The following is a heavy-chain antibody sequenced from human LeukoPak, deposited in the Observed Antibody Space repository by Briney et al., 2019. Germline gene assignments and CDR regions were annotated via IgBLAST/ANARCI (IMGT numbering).Heavy chain of an antibody. CDR2: INHSGST. D-gene: IGHD6-19*01. Sequence: SETLSLTCAVYGGSFSGYYWSWIRQPPGKGLEWIGEINHSGSTNYNPSLKSRVTISVDTSKNQFSLKLSSVTAADPAVYYCARERRPRYSSGWYFGYWGQGTLVTVSS. V-gene: IGHV4-34*01. CDR3: ARERRPRYSSGWYFGY. J-gene: IGHJ4*02. CDR1: GGSFSGYY.